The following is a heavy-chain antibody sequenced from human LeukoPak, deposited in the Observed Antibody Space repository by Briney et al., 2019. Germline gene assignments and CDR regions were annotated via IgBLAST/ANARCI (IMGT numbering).Heavy chain of an antibody. J-gene: IGHJ6*03. Sequence: SETLSLTCTVSGGSIRSYYWSWLRQPAGKGLEWIGRIYTSGSTSYNPSLKSRVTISLDKSKNQFSLKLSSVTAADTAVYYCARDSTVTTFNYMDVWGKGTTVTVSS. CDR1: GGSIRSYY. CDR2: IYTSGST. V-gene: IGHV4-4*07. D-gene: IGHD4-11*01. CDR3: ARDSTVTTFNYMDV.